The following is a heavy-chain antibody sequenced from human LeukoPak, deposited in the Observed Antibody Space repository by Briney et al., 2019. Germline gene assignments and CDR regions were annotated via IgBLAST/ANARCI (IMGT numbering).Heavy chain of an antibody. V-gene: IGHV3-30-3*01. D-gene: IGHD1-20*01. Sequence: PGRSLRLSCAASGFTFSSYAMHWVRQAPGKGLEWVAVISYDGSNKYYADSVKGRFTISRDNSKNTLYLQMNSLRAEDTAVYYCAREPRQITGTFDYWGQGTLVTVSS. J-gene: IGHJ4*02. CDR1: GFTFSSYA. CDR3: AREPRQITGTFDY. CDR2: ISYDGSNK.